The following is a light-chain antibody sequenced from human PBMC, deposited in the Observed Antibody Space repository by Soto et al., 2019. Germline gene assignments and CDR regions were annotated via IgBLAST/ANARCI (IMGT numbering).Light chain of an antibody. CDR3: QQYYSTPLT. CDR1: QSVLYSSNNKNY. Sequence: DIVMTQSPGSLAGSLGERATINCKSSQSVLYSSNNKNYLAWYQQKPGQPPKLLIYWASTRESGVPDRFSGSGSGTDFTLTISSLQAEDVAVYYCQQYYSTPLTFGPGTKVDIK. J-gene: IGKJ3*01. V-gene: IGKV4-1*01. CDR2: WAS.